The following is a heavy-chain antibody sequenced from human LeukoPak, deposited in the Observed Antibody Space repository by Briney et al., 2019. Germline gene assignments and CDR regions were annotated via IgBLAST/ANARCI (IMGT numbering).Heavy chain of an antibody. CDR2: INSDGSST. V-gene: IGHV3-74*01. CDR1: GFTFSHYW. CDR3: ARDRTSGTPDAFDI. J-gene: IGHJ3*02. D-gene: IGHD1-1*01. Sequence: GGSLRLSCAGSGFTFSHYWMHWVRQAPGKGLVWVSRINSDGSSTSYADSVKGRFTISRDNAKNTLYLQMNSLRAEDTAVYYCARDRTSGTPDAFDIWGQGTMVTVSS.